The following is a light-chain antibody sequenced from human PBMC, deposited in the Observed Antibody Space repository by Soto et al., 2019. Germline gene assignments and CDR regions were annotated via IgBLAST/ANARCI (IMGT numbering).Light chain of an antibody. J-gene: IGLJ3*02. CDR1: NSDVGRYKL. Sequence: QSVLTQPASVSGSPGQSITISCTGSNSDVGRYKLVSWYQQHPGKAPKLIVYEDSKGPSGASSRFSGSKSASTASLTVSGLQADDEADYYCCSYAGGNNWVFGGGTKLPVL. CDR3: CSYAGGNNWV. CDR2: EDS. V-gene: IGLV2-23*01.